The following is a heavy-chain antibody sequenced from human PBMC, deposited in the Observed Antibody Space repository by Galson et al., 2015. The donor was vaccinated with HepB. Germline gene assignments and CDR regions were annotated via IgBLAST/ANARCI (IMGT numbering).Heavy chain of an antibody. D-gene: IGHD3-10*01. CDR1: GYTFTYRY. J-gene: IGHJ4*02. Sequence: SLKLSCKASGYTFTYRYLHWVRQAPGQALEWMSWTTPFNGNTNYAQTVQDRVTITRDRSMNTAYMELSSLRTEDTAMYYCAVMVQGVFDYWGQGTLVTVSS. CDR2: TTPFNGNT. V-gene: IGHV1-45*02. CDR3: AVMVQGVFDY.